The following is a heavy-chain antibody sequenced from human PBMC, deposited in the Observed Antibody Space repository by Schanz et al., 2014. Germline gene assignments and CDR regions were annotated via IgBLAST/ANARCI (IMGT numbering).Heavy chain of an antibody. V-gene: IGHV4-4*02. D-gene: IGHD4-17*01. Sequence: QVQLQESGPGLLKPSETLSLTCTVSGGSISSSDWWSWIRQPPGKGLEWIAEINHGGSTNYNPSLKSRVTISGDTSKNQFSLNLSSATAADTAVYYCARDRGHGDLPGDIWGQGTMVTVSS. CDR1: GGSISSSDW. J-gene: IGHJ3*02. CDR2: INHGGST. CDR3: ARDRGHGDLPGDI.